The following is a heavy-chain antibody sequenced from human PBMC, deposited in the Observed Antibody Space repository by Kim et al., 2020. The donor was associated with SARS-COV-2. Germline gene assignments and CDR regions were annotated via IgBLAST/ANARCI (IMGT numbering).Heavy chain of an antibody. D-gene: IGHD1-26*01. J-gene: IGHJ4*02. V-gene: IGHV3-74*01. CDR2: INADRSVI. CDR3: ARGSGSYGFDS. Sequence: GGSLRLSCAASGFTFSSLWMHWVRQAPGKGPVWVSRINADRSVIEYAASVKGRFTISRDNAKSTLDLQMNSLRPEDTAVYYCARGSGSYGFDSWGQG. CDR1: GFTFSSLW.